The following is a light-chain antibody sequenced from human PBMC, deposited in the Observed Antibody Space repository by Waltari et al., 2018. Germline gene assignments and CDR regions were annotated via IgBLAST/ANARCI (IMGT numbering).Light chain of an antibody. CDR1: QGIGRW. CDR3: HQYNSYHT. CDR2: KAS. J-gene: IGKJ2*01. V-gene: IGKV1-5*03. Sequence: DIQMTQSPSTLSASMGDRVTITCRASQGIGRWLAWYQQKPGKGPKLLLYKASSLQTGVPPRFSGSGSGTEFTLTISSLQPDDVATYYCHQYNSYHTFGQGTKLEIK.